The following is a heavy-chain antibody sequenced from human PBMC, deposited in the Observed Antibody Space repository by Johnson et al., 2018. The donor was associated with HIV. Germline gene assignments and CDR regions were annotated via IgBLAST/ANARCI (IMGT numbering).Heavy chain of an antibody. CDR3: AREALPRGLQSSFGGAFDI. CDR1: GFTFSSYS. V-gene: IGHV3-30*04. Sequence: QVQLVESGGGVVQPGRSLRLSCAASGFTFSSYSMHWVRQAPGKGLEWVAVISYDGSDKYHADSVKGRFTISRDSSKNTLYLEMNSLRAEDTAVYYCAREALPRGLQSSFGGAFDIWGQGTMVTVSS. J-gene: IGHJ3*02. CDR2: ISYDGSDK. D-gene: IGHD4-23*01.